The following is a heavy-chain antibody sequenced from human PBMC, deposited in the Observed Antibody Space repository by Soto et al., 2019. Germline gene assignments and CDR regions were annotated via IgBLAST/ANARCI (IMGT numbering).Heavy chain of an antibody. CDR3: ARDRSYDILTGYQTLLDYYGMDV. D-gene: IGHD3-9*01. Sequence: SVKVSCKASGGTFSSYAISWVRQAPGQGLGWMGGIIPIFGTANYAQKFQGRVTITADESTSTAYMELSSLRSEDTAVYYCARDRSYDILTGYQTLLDYYGMDVWGQGTTVTVSS. V-gene: IGHV1-69*13. J-gene: IGHJ6*02. CDR1: GGTFSSYA. CDR2: IIPIFGTA.